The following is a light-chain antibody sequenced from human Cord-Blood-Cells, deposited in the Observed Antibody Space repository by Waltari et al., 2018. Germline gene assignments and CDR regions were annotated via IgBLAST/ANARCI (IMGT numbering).Light chain of an antibody. Sequence: DIQLTQSPSFLSASVGDRVTIPCRASQGISSYLAWYQQKPGKAPKLLSYASSTLQSGVPSRCSGSGSGTEFTLTISILQPEDFATYYCQQLNSYPLTFGQGTKVEIK. CDR1: QGISSY. CDR3: QQLNSYPLT. V-gene: IGKV1-9*01. J-gene: IGKJ1*01. CDR2: ASS.